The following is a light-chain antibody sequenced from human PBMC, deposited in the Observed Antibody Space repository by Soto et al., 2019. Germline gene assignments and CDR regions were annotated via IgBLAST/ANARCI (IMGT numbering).Light chain of an antibody. CDR2: GAS. Sequence: EIVLTQSPGTLSLSPGERATLSCRASQSVSSSYLAWYQQKPGQAPRLLIYGASSRATGIPDRFSGSGSGTDFTLTLSRLEPEDIAVYYCQQYGSSPPYTFVQVTKLEIK. CDR3: QQYGSSPPYT. V-gene: IGKV3-20*01. J-gene: IGKJ2*01. CDR1: QSVSSSY.